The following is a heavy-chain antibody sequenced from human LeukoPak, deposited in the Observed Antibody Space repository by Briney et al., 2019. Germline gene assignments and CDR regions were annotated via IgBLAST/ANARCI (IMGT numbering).Heavy chain of an antibody. D-gene: IGHD4-11*01. CDR2: IYTSGNT. CDR1: SGPISSYY. V-gene: IGHV4-4*07. Sequence: PSETLSLTCSVSSGPISSYYWSWIRQPAGKGLEWIGRIYTSGNTNYNPSFKSRVTMSVDTSKNQFSLKLSSVTAADTAVYYCARVGVTRGPYYFDYWGQGTLVTVSS. CDR3: ARVGVTRGPYYFDY. J-gene: IGHJ4*02.